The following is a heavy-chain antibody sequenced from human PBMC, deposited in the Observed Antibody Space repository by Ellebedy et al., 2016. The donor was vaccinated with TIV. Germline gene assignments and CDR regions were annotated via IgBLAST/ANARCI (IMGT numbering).Heavy chain of an antibody. CDR3: TRTLLRGRPGMDV. J-gene: IGHJ6*02. V-gene: IGHV1-8*01. Sequence: AASVKVSCKASGYTFTSYDFNWVRQAPGQGLECMGWMNPNSGNKGYAQKFQGRITITSDTSISTAYMELSSLRSEDTAVYYCTRTLLRGRPGMDVWGQGITVTVSS. CDR1: GYTFTSYD. CDR2: MNPNSGNK. D-gene: IGHD3-10*01.